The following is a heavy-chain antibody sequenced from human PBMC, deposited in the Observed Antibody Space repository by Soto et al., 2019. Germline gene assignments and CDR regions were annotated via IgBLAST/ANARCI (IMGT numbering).Heavy chain of an antibody. V-gene: IGHV5-10-1*01. Sequence: LGESLKISCKGSGYSFTSYWISWVRQMPGKGLEWMGRIDPSDSYTNYSPSFQGHVTISADKSISTAYLQWSSLKASDTAMYYCARQIDCSSTSCHYYYGMDVWGQGTTVTVSS. CDR1: GYSFTSYW. D-gene: IGHD2-2*01. CDR2: IDPSDSYT. CDR3: ARQIDCSSTSCHYYYGMDV. J-gene: IGHJ6*02.